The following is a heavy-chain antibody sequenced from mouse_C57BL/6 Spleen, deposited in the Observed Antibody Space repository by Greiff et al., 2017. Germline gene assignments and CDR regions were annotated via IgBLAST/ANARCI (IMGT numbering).Heavy chain of an antibody. D-gene: IGHD1-1*01. CDR2: IYPGSGST. Sequence: QVQLKESGAELVKPGASVKMSCKASGYTFTSYWITWVKQRPGQGLEWIGDIYPGSGSTNYNEKFKSKATLTVDTSSSTAYMQLSSLTSEDSAVYYCARSLHYYGSSYWFAYWGQGTLVTVSA. J-gene: IGHJ3*01. CDR3: ARSLHYYGSSYWFAY. V-gene: IGHV1-55*01. CDR1: GYTFTSYW.